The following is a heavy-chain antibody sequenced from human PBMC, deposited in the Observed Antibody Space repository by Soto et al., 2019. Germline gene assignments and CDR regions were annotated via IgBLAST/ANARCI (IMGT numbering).Heavy chain of an antibody. J-gene: IGHJ5*02. V-gene: IGHV1-18*01. CDR3: ARVAMFRGIIGWFDP. D-gene: IGHD3-10*01. CDR2: ISANTGNT. Sequence: QVQLVQSGAEVKKPGASVRVSCKASGYTFTSYGISWVRQAPGQGLEWMGWISANTGNTYYAQNLQGRVTMTTDTFTTTDYLELRSLTSYDTSMYYCARVAMFRGIIGWFDPWGQGTRVTVSA. CDR1: GYTFTSYG.